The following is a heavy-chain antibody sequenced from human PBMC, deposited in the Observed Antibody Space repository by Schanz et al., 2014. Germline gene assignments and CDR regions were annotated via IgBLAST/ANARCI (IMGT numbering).Heavy chain of an antibody. D-gene: IGHD3-3*01. Sequence: QVRLVQSGAELKMPGATVKVSCETSGYTFTNYGVSWVRQAPGQGLEWVAWISPYNGNTAYAQNLKGRVRMTKDKSTATAYMELRSLTSDDTAVYYCARDRVYRFLKGENRFYFDYWGQGTLVIVSS. V-gene: IGHV1-18*01. CDR1: GYTFTNYG. J-gene: IGHJ4*02. CDR3: ARDRVYRFLKGENRFYFDY. CDR2: ISPYNGNT.